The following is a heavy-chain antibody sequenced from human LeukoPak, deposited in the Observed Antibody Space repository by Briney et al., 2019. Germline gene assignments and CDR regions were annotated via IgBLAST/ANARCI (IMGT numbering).Heavy chain of an antibody. J-gene: IGHJ6*02. CDR1: GYTFTSYA. Sequence: ASVKVSCKASGYTFTSYAMHWVRQAPGQRLEWMGWINAGNGNTKYSQKFQGRVTITRDTSASTAYKELSSLRSEDTAVYYCARDRMYYDFWSGYSSDGMDVWGQGTTVTVSS. V-gene: IGHV1-3*01. CDR2: INAGNGNT. D-gene: IGHD3-3*01. CDR3: ARDRMYYDFWSGYSSDGMDV.